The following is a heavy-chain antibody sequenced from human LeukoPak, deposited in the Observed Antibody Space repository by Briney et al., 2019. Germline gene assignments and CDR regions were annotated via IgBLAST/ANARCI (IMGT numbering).Heavy chain of an antibody. Sequence: PGGSLRLSCAASGFTFSSYSMNWVRQAPGKGLEWVSYISSSSNTIYYADSVKGRFALSRDNAKNSLYLQMNSLRAEDTAVYYCARDHHRRLYDSQARNTFDIWGQGTMVTVSS. V-gene: IGHV3-48*01. CDR2: ISSSSNTI. CDR1: GFTFSSYS. J-gene: IGHJ3*02. CDR3: ARDHHRRLYDSQARNTFDI. D-gene: IGHD3-22*01.